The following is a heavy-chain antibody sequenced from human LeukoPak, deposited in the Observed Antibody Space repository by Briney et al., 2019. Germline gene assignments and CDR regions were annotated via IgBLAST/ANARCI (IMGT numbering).Heavy chain of an antibody. CDR3: AKDTSIGKYCTNGVCSPFDY. CDR2: ISDSGDFT. V-gene: IGHV3-23*01. J-gene: IGHJ4*02. CDR1: GFTFSSYA. Sequence: GGSLRLSCAGSGFTFSSYAMSWVRQAPGQGLEWVSVISDSGDFTSYADSVRGRFTISRDNSRNTLYLQMISLRPEDTAVYYCAKDTSIGKYCTNGVCSPFDYWGQGTLVTVSS. D-gene: IGHD2-8*01.